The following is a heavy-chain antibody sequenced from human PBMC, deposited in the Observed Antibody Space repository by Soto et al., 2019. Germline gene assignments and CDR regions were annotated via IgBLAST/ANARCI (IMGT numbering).Heavy chain of an antibody. Sequence: GASVKVACKASGYTFTSNGISLARHAPGQGLEWMEWIYAYNGNTNYAQKPQGRVTMTTDTPTSTAYMELRSLRSDDTAVYYCARDLDPWDYSSGLDYWGPGTLVTVSS. CDR3: ARDLDPWDYSSGLDY. CDR1: GYTFTSNG. D-gene: IGHD6-19*01. CDR2: IYAYNGNT. V-gene: IGHV1-18*04. J-gene: IGHJ4*02.